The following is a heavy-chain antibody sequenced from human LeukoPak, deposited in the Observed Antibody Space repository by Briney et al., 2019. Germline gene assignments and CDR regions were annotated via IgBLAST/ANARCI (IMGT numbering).Heavy chain of an antibody. J-gene: IGHJ6*02. CDR3: ARDSIPLAESYYHHYGLDV. D-gene: IGHD2/OR15-2a*01. Sequence: ASVTVSCKASGYTFTSYYMHWVRQAPGQGLEWMGIINPSGGSTSYAQKFQGRVTMTRDTSTSTVYMELSSLRSEDTTVYYCARDSIPLAESYYHHYGLDVWGQGTTVSVSS. CDR1: GYTFTSYY. V-gene: IGHV1-46*01. CDR2: INPSGGST.